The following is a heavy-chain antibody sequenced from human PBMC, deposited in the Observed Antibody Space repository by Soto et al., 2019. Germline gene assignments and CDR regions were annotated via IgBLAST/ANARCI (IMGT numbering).Heavy chain of an antibody. J-gene: IGHJ6*02. V-gene: IGHV5-51*01. Sequence: GESLKISCKGSGYSFTNYWIAWVRQMSGKGLEWMGSIYPGDSDTRYSPSFQGQVTISADESISTAYLQWSSLRASDTAMFYCARASGSDGLDVWGQGTTVTVS. CDR2: IYPGDSDT. CDR1: GYSFTNYW. CDR3: ARASGSDGLDV.